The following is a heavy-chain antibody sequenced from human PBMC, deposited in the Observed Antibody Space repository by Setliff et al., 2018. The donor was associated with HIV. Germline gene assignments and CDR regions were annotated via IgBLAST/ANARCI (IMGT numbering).Heavy chain of an antibody. CDR2: IAYSGTTVYT. Sequence: PSETLSLTCNVSGGSFIGSSFQSTWIRQPPGRGLEWIGDIAYSGTTVYTNYNPSLESRVTVSEDTSRHQFFLKLTSVTADDTAVYYCARHRDGGTYPLDYWGQGTLVTVSS. D-gene: IGHD1-26*01. CDR3: ARHRDGGTYPLDY. V-gene: IGHV4-39*07. CDR1: GGSFIGSSFQ. J-gene: IGHJ4*02.